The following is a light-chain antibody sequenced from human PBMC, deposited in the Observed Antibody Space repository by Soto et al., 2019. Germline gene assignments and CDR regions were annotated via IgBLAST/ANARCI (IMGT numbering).Light chain of an antibody. CDR3: SSYTSSTSYV. V-gene: IGLV2-14*01. CDR1: SSDVGGYDY. CDR2: DVT. Sequence: QSALTQPASVSGSPGQSITISCTGTSSDVGGYDYVSWYQQHPGKAPKLMIYDVTNRPSGVSNRFSGSKSGNTASLTISGLQAEDEASYYCSSYTSSTSYVFGPGTKLTVL. J-gene: IGLJ1*01.